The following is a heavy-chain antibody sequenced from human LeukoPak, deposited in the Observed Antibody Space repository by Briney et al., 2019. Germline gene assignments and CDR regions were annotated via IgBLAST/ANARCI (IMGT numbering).Heavy chain of an antibody. D-gene: IGHD2-15*01. Sequence: SETLSLTCAVYGGSFSGYYWSWIRQPPGKGLEWIGEINHSGSTNYNPSLKSRVTISVDTSKNQFSLKLSSVTAADTAVYYCARDIQASGSYWYFDLWGRGTLVTVSS. CDR3: ARDIQASGSYWYFDL. CDR2: INHSGST. J-gene: IGHJ2*01. V-gene: IGHV4-34*01. CDR1: GGSFSGYY.